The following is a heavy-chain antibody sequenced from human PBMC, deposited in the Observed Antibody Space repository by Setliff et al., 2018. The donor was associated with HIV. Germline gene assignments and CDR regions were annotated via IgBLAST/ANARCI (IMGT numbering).Heavy chain of an antibody. CDR2: IDYSGST. J-gene: IGHJ5*02. V-gene: IGHV4-59*08. Sequence: PSETLSLTCTVPGGSINDQYFSWIRQSPGKGLEWIGSIDYSGSTKYNPSLKSRVTISIDTSKNQFSLNLTSVTAADTAVYYCASRVYYYDSNNFLREEGFDPWGQGTLVTVSS. CDR3: ASRVYYYDSNNFLREEGFDP. D-gene: IGHD3-22*01. CDR1: GGSINDQY.